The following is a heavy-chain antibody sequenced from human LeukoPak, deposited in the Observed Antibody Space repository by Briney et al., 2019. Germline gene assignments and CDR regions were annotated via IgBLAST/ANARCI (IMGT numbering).Heavy chain of an antibody. D-gene: IGHD4-23*01. CDR1: GFTFSSYA. CDR2: ISGSGGST. V-gene: IGHV3-23*01. J-gene: IGHJ4*02. CDR3: AKDTAVTLQGGAFDY. Sequence: PGGSLRLSCAASGFTFSSYAMSWVRQAPGKGLEWVSAISGSGGSTYYADSVKGRFTISRDNSKNTLYLQMNSLRTEDTALYYCAKDTAVTLQGGAFDYWGQGTLVTVSS.